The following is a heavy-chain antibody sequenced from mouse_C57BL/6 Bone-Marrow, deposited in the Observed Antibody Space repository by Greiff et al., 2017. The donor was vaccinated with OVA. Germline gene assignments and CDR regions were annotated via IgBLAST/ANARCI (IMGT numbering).Heavy chain of an antibody. V-gene: IGHV5-9*01. CDR3: ARLGRWYFDV. CDR1: GFTFSSYT. D-gene: IGHD4-1*01. CDR2: ISGGGGNT. Sequence: EVMLVESGGGLVKPGGSLKLSCAASGFTFSSYTMSWVRQTPEKRLEWVATISGGGGNTYYPDSVKGRFTISRDNAKNTLYLQMSSLRSEDTALYYCARLGRWYFDVWGTGTTVTVSS. J-gene: IGHJ1*03.